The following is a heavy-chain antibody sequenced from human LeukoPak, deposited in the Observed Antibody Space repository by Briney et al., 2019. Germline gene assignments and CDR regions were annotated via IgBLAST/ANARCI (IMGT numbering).Heavy chain of an antibody. CDR2: ITSSSSTT. Sequence: PSETLSLTCAVYGGSFSGYYWSWVRQAPGKGLEWLSYITSSSSTTYYADSVKGRFTISRDNAKNSLYLQMNSLRAEDTAVYYCASDDYVSQYYFDYWGQGTLVTVSS. V-gene: IGHV3-11*04. D-gene: IGHD3-16*01. CDR1: GGSFSGYY. J-gene: IGHJ4*02. CDR3: ASDDYVSQYYFDY.